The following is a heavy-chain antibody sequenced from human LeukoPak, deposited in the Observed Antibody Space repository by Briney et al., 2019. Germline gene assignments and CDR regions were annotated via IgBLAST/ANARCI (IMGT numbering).Heavy chain of an antibody. J-gene: IGHJ4*02. CDR1: GFTFSRYA. Sequence: GGSLRLSCTAPGFTFSRYAMIWVRQTPGKGLEWVSAINDGDDGPYYADSVKGRFTISRDNSKNTLFLQMNNLRAEDTALYYCTRSLNYFTSGTSRRDFDSWGQGTLVTVSS. CDR2: INDGDDGP. CDR3: TRSLNYFTSGTSRRDFDS. D-gene: IGHD3-10*01. V-gene: IGHV3-23*01.